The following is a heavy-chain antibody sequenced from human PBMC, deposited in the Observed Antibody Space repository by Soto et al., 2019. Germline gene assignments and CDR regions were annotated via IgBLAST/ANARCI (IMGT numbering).Heavy chain of an antibody. CDR2: IWYDGSNK. D-gene: IGHD6-19*01. Sequence: QVQLVESGGGVVQPGRSLRLSCAASGFTFSSYGMHWVRQAPGKGLEWVAAIWYDGSNKYYADSVKGRFTISRDNSKNTLYLQMNSLRAEDTAVYYCARDVGIAVAGLELYFDYWGQGTLVTVSS. CDR1: GFTFSSYG. CDR3: ARDVGIAVAGLELYFDY. J-gene: IGHJ4*02. V-gene: IGHV3-33*01.